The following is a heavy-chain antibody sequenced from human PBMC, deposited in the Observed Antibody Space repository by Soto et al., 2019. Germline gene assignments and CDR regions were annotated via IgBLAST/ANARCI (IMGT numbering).Heavy chain of an antibody. CDR3: ARTSYDILTECYDAFDV. CDR2: VRHSGNT. Sequence: PSETLSLTCAVSGGSISSGGCSWSWLRQRPGKGLDWIGFVRHSGNTYSNPSLRSRVIISIDKPRNHFSLGLKTVTAADAAMHDCARTSYDILTECYDAFDVWGQGTTVTVAS. CDR1: GGSISSGGCS. J-gene: IGHJ3*01. V-gene: IGHV4-30-2*01. D-gene: IGHD3-9*01.